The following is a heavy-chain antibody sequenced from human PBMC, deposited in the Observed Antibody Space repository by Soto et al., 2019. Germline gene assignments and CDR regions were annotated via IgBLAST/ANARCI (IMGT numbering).Heavy chain of an antibody. D-gene: IGHD5-12*01. V-gene: IGHV3-30*18. J-gene: IGHJ6*02. Sequence: GGSLRLSCAASTYTFSTFSSYGMHWVRQAPGKGLEWVAVISYDGGNKYYADSVKGRFAISRDNSKNTLYLQMNSLRAEDTAVYYCAKVRYSGYDFYYYYGIDVWGQGTTVTVSS. CDR2: ISYDGGNK. CDR3: AKVRYSGYDFYYYYGIDV. CDR1: TYTFSTFSSYG.